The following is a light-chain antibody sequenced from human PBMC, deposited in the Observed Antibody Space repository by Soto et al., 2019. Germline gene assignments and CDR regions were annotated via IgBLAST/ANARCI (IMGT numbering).Light chain of an antibody. J-gene: IGLJ1*01. CDR3: CSYAGSSTYV. CDR2: EGS. Sequence: QSALTQPASVSGSPGQSITISCTGTISDVGSYNYVSWYQQYPGKAPKLMIYEGSKRPSGVSNRFSGSKSGNTASLTISGLQAEDEADYYCCSYAGSSTYVFGTGTKVTVL. V-gene: IGLV2-23*01. CDR1: ISDVGSYNY.